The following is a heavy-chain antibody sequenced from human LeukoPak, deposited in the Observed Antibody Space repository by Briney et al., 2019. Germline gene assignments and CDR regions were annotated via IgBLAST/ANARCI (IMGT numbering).Heavy chain of an antibody. CDR3: AREAGYDTGGYPRGY. J-gene: IGHJ4*02. CDR2: IWYDGSNE. CDR1: GFTFSNYA. D-gene: IGHD2-8*02. Sequence: GRSLRLSCAASGFTFSNYAMHWVRQAPGKGLECVALIWYDGSNEFYADSVKGRFTISRDNSKNTLYLQMNSLRAEDTAIYYCAREAGYDTGGYPRGYWGQGTLVTVSS. V-gene: IGHV3-33*01.